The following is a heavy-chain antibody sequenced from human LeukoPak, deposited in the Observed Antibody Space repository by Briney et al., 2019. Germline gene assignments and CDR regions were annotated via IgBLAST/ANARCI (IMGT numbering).Heavy chain of an antibody. CDR1: GFTFSNFG. CDR3: AKAQYSSSWYWFDP. Sequence: PGGSLRLSCAASGFTFSNFGMSWVRQAPGKGLVWVSRITNDGSSTTYADSVKGRFTISRDNAKNTLYLQMNSLRAEDTAVNYCAKAQYSSSWYWFDPWGQGTLVTVSS. V-gene: IGHV3-74*01. CDR2: ITNDGSST. J-gene: IGHJ5*02. D-gene: IGHD6-13*01.